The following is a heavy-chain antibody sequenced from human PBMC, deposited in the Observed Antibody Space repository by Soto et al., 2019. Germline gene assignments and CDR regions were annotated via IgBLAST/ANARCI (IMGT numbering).Heavy chain of an antibody. J-gene: IGHJ4*02. CDR2: ISATGGGT. V-gene: IGHV3-23*01. D-gene: IGHD3-16*01. CDR3: AKDRRAGGNSAFYFDF. CDR1: GFKFSNYA. Sequence: GGSLRLSCAASGFKFSNYAMSWVRQAPGKGLEWVSLISATGGGTYYADSVKGQFTISRDNSHNTLYLQVHSLTAEDTAVYYCAKDRRAGGNSAFYFDFWGQGAQVTASS.